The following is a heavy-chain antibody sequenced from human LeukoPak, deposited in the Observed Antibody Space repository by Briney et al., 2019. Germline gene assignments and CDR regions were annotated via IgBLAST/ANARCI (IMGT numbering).Heavy chain of an antibody. J-gene: IGHJ4*02. D-gene: IGHD1-26*01. CDR3: AKDKGREGDY. Sequence: PGRSLRLSCAASGFSFSNYGMHWVRQAPGKGLDWVAVISSDGSDKYYADSVKGRFTISRDNSKNTLYPQMNSLRAEDTAVYYCAKDKGREGDYWGQGNLVTVSS. CDR1: GFSFSNYG. V-gene: IGHV3-30*18. CDR2: ISSDGSDK.